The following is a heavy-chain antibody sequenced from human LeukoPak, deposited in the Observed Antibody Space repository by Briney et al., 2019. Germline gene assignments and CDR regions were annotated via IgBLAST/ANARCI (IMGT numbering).Heavy chain of an antibody. CDR3: ARDETGTRHFDY. Sequence: SETLSLTCTVSGGSISSHYWSWIRQPAGKGLEWIGRIYTSGSTNYNPSLKSRVTMSIDTSKNQFSLKLSSVTAADTAVYYCARDETGTRHFDYWGQGTLVTVSS. CDR1: GGSISSHY. CDR2: IYTSGST. J-gene: IGHJ4*02. D-gene: IGHD1-1*01. V-gene: IGHV4-4*07.